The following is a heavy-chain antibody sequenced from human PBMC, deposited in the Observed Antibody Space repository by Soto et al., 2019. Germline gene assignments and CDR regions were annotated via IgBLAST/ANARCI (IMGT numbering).Heavy chain of an antibody. CDR2: IYSAGNT. V-gene: IGHV3-66*01. CDR3: ARDFVVGGPTINYYYGMDV. CDR1: GFTVSSHF. D-gene: IGHD1-26*01. J-gene: IGHJ6*02. Sequence: GGSLRLSCAASGFTVSSHFMSWGRQAPGKGLEWISIIYSAGNTYYADSVKGRFTISRDNSKNTLYLQMNSLGAEDTAVYYCARDFVVGGPTINYYYGMDVWGQGTTVTVS.